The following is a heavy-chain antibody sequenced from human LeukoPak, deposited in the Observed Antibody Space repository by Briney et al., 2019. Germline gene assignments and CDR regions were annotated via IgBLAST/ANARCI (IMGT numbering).Heavy chain of an antibody. CDR1: GFTFSSYA. Sequence: PGGSLRLSCAASGFTFSSYAMSWVRQAPGKGLEWVSAISGSGGSTYYADSVKGRFTISRDNAKNSLYLQMNSLRAEDTAVYYCAREPTYYYDSSGAWGQGTLVTVSS. D-gene: IGHD3-22*01. V-gene: IGHV3-23*01. J-gene: IGHJ5*02. CDR2: ISGSGGST. CDR3: AREPTYYYDSSGA.